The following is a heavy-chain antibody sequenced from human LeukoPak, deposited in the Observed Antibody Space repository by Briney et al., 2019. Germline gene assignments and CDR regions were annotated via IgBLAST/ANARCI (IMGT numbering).Heavy chain of an antibody. D-gene: IGHD3-10*01. Sequence: ASVKVSCKASGYTFTSYAMHWVRQAPGQRLEWMGWINAGNGNTKYSQKFQGRVTITRDTSASTAYMELSSLRSEDTAVYCCARDPVDGVLLWFGESRFDYWGQGTLVTVSS. V-gene: IGHV1-3*01. CDR3: ARDPVDGVLLWFGESRFDY. J-gene: IGHJ4*02. CDR2: INAGNGNT. CDR1: GYTFTSYA.